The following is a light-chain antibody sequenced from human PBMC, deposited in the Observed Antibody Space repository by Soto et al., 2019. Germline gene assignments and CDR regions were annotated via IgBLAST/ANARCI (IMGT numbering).Light chain of an antibody. V-gene: IGKV3-15*01. CDR3: QQYNNWLT. J-gene: IGKJ4*01. CDR2: GAS. Sequence: EIVMTQSPATLSVSPGERATLSCRASQSVSSNLAWYQQKPGQAPRLLIYGASTRATGIPARFSGSGSGTEFTLTISSLQSEDFAVYYCQQYNNWLTVGGGTNVDSK. CDR1: QSVSSN.